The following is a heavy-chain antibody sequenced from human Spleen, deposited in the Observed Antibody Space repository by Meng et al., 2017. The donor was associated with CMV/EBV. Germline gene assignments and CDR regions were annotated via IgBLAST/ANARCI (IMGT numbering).Heavy chain of an antibody. D-gene: IGHD3-3*01. CDR1: GGTFSSYT. Sequence: SVKVSCKASGGTFSSYTISWVRQAPGQGLEWMGRIIPIFGTANYAQKFQGRVTITTDESTSTAYMELSSLRSEDTAVYYCASGYDFWSGYTPRNGMDVWGQGTTVTVSS. CDR3: ASGYDFWSGYTPRNGMDV. J-gene: IGHJ6*02. CDR2: IIPIFGTA. V-gene: IGHV1-69*05.